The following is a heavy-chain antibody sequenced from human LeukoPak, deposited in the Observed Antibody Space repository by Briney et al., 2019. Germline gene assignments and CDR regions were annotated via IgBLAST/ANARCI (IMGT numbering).Heavy chain of an antibody. CDR2: IYTSGST. V-gene: IGHV4-61*02. J-gene: IGHJ5*02. Sequence: SETLSLTCTVSGGSISSGSYYWSWIRQPAGKGLEWIGRIYTSGSTNYNPSLKSRVTISVDTSKNQFSLKLSSVTAADTAVYYCAREPYYYDSSGYYIPWFDPWGQGTLVTVSS. CDR1: GGSISSGSYY. CDR3: AREPYYYDSSGYYIPWFDP. D-gene: IGHD3-22*01.